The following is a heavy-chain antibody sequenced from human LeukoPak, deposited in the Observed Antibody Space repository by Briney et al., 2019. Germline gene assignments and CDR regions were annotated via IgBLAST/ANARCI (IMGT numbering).Heavy chain of an antibody. CDR2: FSASGANT. Sequence: QSGGSLRLSCAASGFTFNNYAMSWVRQAPGTGLEWVSTFSASGANTYYADSVGGRFTISRDNSKNSLYLQMNGLRAEDTAFYYCARSPLSTLKSFDSWGQGTLVTVSS. D-gene: IGHD3-16*01. CDR1: GFTFNNYA. J-gene: IGHJ4*02. V-gene: IGHV3-23*01. CDR3: ARSPLSTLKSFDS.